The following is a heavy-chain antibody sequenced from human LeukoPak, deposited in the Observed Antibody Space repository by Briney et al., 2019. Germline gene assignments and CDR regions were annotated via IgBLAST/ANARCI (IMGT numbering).Heavy chain of an antibody. V-gene: IGHV1-2*02. CDR1: GYTFTGYY. D-gene: IGHD2-2*01. CDR2: INPNSGGT. J-gene: IGHJ6*03. Sequence: GAPVKVSCKASGYTFTGYYMHWVRQAPGQGLEWMGWINPNSGGTNYAQKFQGRVTMTRDTSISTAYMELSRLRSDDTAVYYCARGLGYCSSTSCAGGYYYYMDVWGKGTTVTVSS. CDR3: ARGLGYCSSTSCAGGYYYYMDV.